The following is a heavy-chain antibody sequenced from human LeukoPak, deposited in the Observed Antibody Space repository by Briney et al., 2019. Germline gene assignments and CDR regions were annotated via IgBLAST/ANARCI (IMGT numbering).Heavy chain of an antibody. J-gene: IGHJ4*02. Sequence: GGSLRLSCAASGFTFSSYSMNWVRQAPGKGLEWVSSISSSSSYIYYADSVKGRFTISRDNAKNSLYLQMNSLRAEDRAVYYCARDKYGDYVIDYWGQGTLVTVSS. CDR3: ARDKYGDYVIDY. D-gene: IGHD4-17*01. CDR1: GFTFSSYS. CDR2: ISSSSSYI. V-gene: IGHV3-21*01.